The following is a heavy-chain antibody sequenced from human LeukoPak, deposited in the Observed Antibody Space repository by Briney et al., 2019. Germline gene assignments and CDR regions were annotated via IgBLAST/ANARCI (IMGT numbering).Heavy chain of an antibody. CDR3: AKERRYYGSGSCGDY. Sequence: GGSLRLSCAASGFTFSSYEMNWVRQAPGKGLEWVSYISSSGSTIYYADSVKGRFTISRDNAKNSLYLQMNSLRAEDTAVYYCAKERRYYGSGSCGDYWGQGTLVTVSS. D-gene: IGHD3-10*01. CDR1: GFTFSSYE. J-gene: IGHJ4*02. CDR2: ISSSGSTI. V-gene: IGHV3-48*03.